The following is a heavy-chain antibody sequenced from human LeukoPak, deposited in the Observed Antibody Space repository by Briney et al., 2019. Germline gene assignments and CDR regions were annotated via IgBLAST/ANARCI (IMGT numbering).Heavy chain of an antibody. V-gene: IGHV3-30*18. Sequence: PGGSLRLSCAASGFTFSSYGMHWVRQAPGKGLEWVAVISYDGSNKYYADSVKGRFTISRDNSKNTLYLQMNSLRAEDTAVYYCAKDTAMDYYYMDVWGKGTTVTVSS. CDR1: GFTFSSYG. D-gene: IGHD5-18*01. CDR3: AKDTAMDYYYMDV. J-gene: IGHJ6*03. CDR2: ISYDGSNK.